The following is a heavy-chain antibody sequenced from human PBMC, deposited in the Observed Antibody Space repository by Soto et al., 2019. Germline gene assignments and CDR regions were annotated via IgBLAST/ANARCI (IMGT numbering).Heavy chain of an antibody. CDR3: AARAGYYYGMDV. Sequence: SETLSLTCTVSGGSISSSSYYWGWIRQPPGKGLQWIGSISYSGSTYYNPSLKSRVTISVDTSKNQFSLKLTSVTAADTAVYYCAARAGYYYGMDVWGQGTTVTV. CDR2: ISYSGST. V-gene: IGHV4-39*01. J-gene: IGHJ6*02. CDR1: GGSISSSSYY.